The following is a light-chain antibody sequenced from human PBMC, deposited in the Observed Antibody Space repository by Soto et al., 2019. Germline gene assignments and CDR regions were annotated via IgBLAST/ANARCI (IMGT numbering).Light chain of an antibody. V-gene: IGKV3-15*01. J-gene: IGKJ4*01. Sequence: EIILTQSPASLSVSPGERATLSCRASQSVNNNLAWYQQKPGQAPRLLIYGASTRATGIPGRFRGSGSGTEFTLTISSLEPEDSAVYYCQHRSTWPRTFGGGTKVEI. CDR2: GAS. CDR1: QSVNNN. CDR3: QHRSTWPRT.